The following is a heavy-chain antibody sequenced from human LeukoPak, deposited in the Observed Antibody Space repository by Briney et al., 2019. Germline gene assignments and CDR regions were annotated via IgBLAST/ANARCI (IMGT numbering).Heavy chain of an antibody. CDR2: ISYDGSNK. CDR3: AKDLTAMAIDYYFDY. V-gene: IGHV3-30*18. CDR1: GFTFSSYG. Sequence: GGSLRLSCAASGFTFSSYGMHWVRQAPGKGLEWVAVISYDGSNKYYADSVRGRFTISRDNSKNTLYLQMNSPRAEDTAVYYCAKDLTAMAIDYYFDYWGQGTLVTVSS. D-gene: IGHD5-18*01. J-gene: IGHJ4*02.